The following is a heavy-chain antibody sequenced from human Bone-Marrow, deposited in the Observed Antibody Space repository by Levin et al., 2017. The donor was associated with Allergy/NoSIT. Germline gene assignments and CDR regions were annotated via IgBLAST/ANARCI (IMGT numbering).Heavy chain of an antibody. Sequence: GESLKISCKASGYTFTSYDINWVRQATGQGLEWMGWMNPNSGNTGYAQKFQGRVTMTRNTSISTAYMELSSLRSEDTAVYYCARTSIAARSWFDPWGQGTLVTVSS. CDR3: ARTSIAARSWFDP. V-gene: IGHV1-8*01. D-gene: IGHD6-6*01. CDR1: GYTFTSYD. CDR2: MNPNSGNT. J-gene: IGHJ5*02.